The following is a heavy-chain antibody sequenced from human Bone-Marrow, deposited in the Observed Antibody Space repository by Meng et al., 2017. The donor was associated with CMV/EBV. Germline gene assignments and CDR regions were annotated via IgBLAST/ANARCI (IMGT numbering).Heavy chain of an antibody. J-gene: IGHJ5*02. Sequence: FSCSTCAMGWERQATGKGREWVSVSRGGGNNIHYADNGKGRFTVSRDNSKNTLYLQMNSLRAEDTDVYYCANGIDDDPAYCSGGTCSWGQGTLVTVSS. D-gene: IGHD2-15*01. V-gene: IGHV3-23*01. CDR1: FSCSTCA. CDR3: ANGIDDDPAYCSGGTCS. CDR2: SRGGGNNI.